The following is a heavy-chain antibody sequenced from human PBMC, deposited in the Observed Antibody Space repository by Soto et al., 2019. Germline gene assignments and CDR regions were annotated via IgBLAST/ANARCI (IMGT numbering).Heavy chain of an antibody. Sequence: PGGSLRLSCTASGFTFGAYAMSWFRQAPGKGLEWVGFIRSKAYGGTTEYAASVKGRFTISRDDSKSIAYLQMNSLKTEDTAVYYCTRDASLYDYIFAFDIWGQGTMVTVSS. CDR1: GFTFGAYA. V-gene: IGHV3-49*03. D-gene: IGHD3-16*01. CDR3: TRDASLYDYIFAFDI. J-gene: IGHJ3*02. CDR2: IRSKAYGGTT.